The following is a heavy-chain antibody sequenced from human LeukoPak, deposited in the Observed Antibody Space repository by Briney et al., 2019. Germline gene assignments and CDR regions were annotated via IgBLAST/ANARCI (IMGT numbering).Heavy chain of an antibody. CDR1: GGIFRSYG. V-gene: IGHV1-69*13. Sequence: ASVKVSCKTSGGIFRSYGLNWVRQAPGQGLEWMGGFIPILGTPKYAQNLQGRVTITADESTSTGYMELSSLRYEDTAVYCCARGLYCSSSTSCYDYGMDVWGQGTTVTVSS. CDR2: FIPILGTP. CDR3: ARGLYCSSSTSCYDYGMDV. J-gene: IGHJ6*02. D-gene: IGHD2-2*01.